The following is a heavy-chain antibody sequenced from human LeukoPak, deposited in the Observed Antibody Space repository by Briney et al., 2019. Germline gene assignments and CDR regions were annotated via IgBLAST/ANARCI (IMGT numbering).Heavy chain of an antibody. J-gene: IGHJ4*02. CDR3: AKDLEFDDSSYMR. V-gene: IGHV3-23*01. D-gene: IGHD6-6*01. CDR1: GFTFSTYA. Sequence: PGGSLRLSCAASGFTFSTYAMFWVRQAPGKGLEWVSTISGSGGSTFYTESVKGQFTISRDNSRNTLYLQMNSLRAEDTAVYYCAKDLEFDDSSYMRWGQGTLVTVSS. CDR2: ISGSGGST.